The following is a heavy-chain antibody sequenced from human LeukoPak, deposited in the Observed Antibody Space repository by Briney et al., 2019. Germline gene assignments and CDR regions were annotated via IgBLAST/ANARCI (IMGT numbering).Heavy chain of an antibody. J-gene: IGHJ4*02. CDR1: GFTFSSYG. D-gene: IGHD1-26*01. CDR3: AKDGSPRGIDYFDY. Sequence: GGSLRLSCAASGFTFSSYGMSWVRQAPGRGLEWVSAISGSGGSTYYADSVKGRFTISRDNSKNTLYLQMNSLRAEDTAVYYCAKDGSPRGIDYFDYWGQGTLVTVSS. V-gene: IGHV3-23*01. CDR2: ISGSGGST.